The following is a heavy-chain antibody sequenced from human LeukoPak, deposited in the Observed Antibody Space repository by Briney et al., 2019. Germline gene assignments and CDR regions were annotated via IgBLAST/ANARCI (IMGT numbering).Heavy chain of an antibody. CDR3: ARGTSHDYVWGTFRPY. CDR2: INGDDSIV. V-gene: IGHV3-74*01. Sequence: GGSLRLSCAASGFTLSNDWMHWVRQAPGKGLVWVSRINGDDSIVNYADPVKGRFTISRDNAKNTLYLQMNSLRDEDTAVYYCARGTSHDYVWGTFRPYWGQGTLVTVSS. D-gene: IGHD3-16*02. J-gene: IGHJ4*02. CDR1: GFTLSNDW.